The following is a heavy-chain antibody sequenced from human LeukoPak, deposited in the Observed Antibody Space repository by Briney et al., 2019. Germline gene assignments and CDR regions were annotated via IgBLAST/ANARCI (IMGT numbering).Heavy chain of an antibody. CDR3: AKDADTIVVVPAANYMDV. D-gene: IGHD2-2*01. V-gene: IGHV3-23*01. CDR1: GFTFSSYA. CDR2: ISGSGGST. J-gene: IGHJ6*03. Sequence: PGGSLRLSCAASGFTFSSYAMSWVRQAPGKGLEWVSAISGSGGSTYYADSVKGRFTIPRDNSKNTLYLQMNSLRAEDTAVYYCAKDADTIVVVPAANYMDVWGKGTTVTVSS.